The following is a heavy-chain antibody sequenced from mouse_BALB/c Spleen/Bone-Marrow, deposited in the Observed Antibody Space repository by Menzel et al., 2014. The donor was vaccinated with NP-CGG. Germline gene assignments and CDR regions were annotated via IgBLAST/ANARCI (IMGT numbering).Heavy chain of an antibody. Sequence: QVQLQQSGAELVRPGSSVKISCKASGYAFSNYWMNWVKQRPGQGLEWIGQIYPGDGDTNYNGKFKGKATLTADKSSSTAYMQLSSLTSEDSAVYFCARRDGSTYYYAMDYWGQGTSVTGSS. CDR3: ARRDGSTYYYAMDY. CDR2: IYPGDGDT. V-gene: IGHV1-80*01. J-gene: IGHJ4*01. CDR1: GYAFSNYW. D-gene: IGHD1-1*01.